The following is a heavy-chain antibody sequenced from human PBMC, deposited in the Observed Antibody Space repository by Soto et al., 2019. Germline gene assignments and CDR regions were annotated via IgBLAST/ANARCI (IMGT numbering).Heavy chain of an antibody. V-gene: IGHV1-2*04. D-gene: IGHD3-3*01. Sequence: ASVKVSCKASGYTFTGYYMHWVRQAPGQGLEWMGWINPNSGGKNYAQKFQGWVTMTRDTSISTAYMELSRLRSDDTAVYYCARGALLRFLEWPLGYYYYYMDVWGKGTTVTVSS. J-gene: IGHJ6*03. CDR3: ARGALLRFLEWPLGYYYYYMDV. CDR1: GYTFTGYY. CDR2: INPNSGGK.